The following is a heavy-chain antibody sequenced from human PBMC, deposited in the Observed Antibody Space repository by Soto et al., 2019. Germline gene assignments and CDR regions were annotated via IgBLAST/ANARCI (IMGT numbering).Heavy chain of an antibody. CDR2: TSGSGGST. V-gene: IGHV3-23*01. Sequence: EVQLLESGGGLVQPGGSLRLSCAASGFTFSSYAMNWVRQAPGKGLEWVSATSGSGGSTFYADSMKGRFTISRDNSKNTLSLEVNSLRAEDTAVYYCAKEAHHYYYYYGMDVWGQGTTVTVSS. CDR3: AKEAHHYYYYYGMDV. CDR1: GFTFSSYA. J-gene: IGHJ6*02.